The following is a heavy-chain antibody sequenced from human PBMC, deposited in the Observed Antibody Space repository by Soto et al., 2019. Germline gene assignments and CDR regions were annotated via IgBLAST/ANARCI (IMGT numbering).Heavy chain of an antibody. Sequence: SVKVSCKASGGTFSSYAISWVRQAPGQGLEWMGGIIPIFGTANYAQKFQGRVTITADESTSTAYMELSSLRSEDTAVYYCARAQITMVRGVIITDYYYYGMDVWGQGTTVTVSS. CDR3: ARAQITMVRGVIITDYYYYGMDV. D-gene: IGHD3-10*01. J-gene: IGHJ6*02. V-gene: IGHV1-69*13. CDR2: IIPIFGTA. CDR1: GGTFSSYA.